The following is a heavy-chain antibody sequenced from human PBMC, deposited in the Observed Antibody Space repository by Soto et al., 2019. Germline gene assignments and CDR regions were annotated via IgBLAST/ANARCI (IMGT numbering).Heavy chain of an antibody. D-gene: IGHD6-19*01. J-gene: IGHJ5*02. V-gene: IGHV1-2*04. CDR3: ARMAEEAPRACFDT. Sequence: ASVKVSCKASGYTFTGYYMHWVRQAPGQGLEWMGWINPNSGGTNYAQKFQGWVTMTRDTSISTAYMELSRLRSDDTAVYYCARMAEEAPRACFDTWGQGTLVTVSS. CDR2: INPNSGGT. CDR1: GYTFTGYY.